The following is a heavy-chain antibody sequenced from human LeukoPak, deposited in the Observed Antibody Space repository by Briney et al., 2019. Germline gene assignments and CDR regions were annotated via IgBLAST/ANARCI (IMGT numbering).Heavy chain of an antibody. CDR3: ARDLLVRGEDWFDP. D-gene: IGHD3-10*01. V-gene: IGHV4-34*01. J-gene: IGHJ5*02. CDR2: INHSGST. CDR1: GGSFSGYY. Sequence: SETLSLTCAVYGGSFSGYYWSWIRQPPGKGLEWIGEINHSGSTNYNPSLKSRVTISVDTSKNQFSLKLSSVTAADTAVYYCARDLLVRGEDWFDPWGQGTLVTVSS.